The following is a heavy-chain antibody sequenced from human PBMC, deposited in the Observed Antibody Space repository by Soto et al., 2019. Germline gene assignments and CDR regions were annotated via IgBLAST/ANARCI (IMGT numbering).Heavy chain of an antibody. CDR2: LYYKGNK. Sequence: SETLSLTCTVSGGSISSSTYYWHWIRQHPGKGLAWIGDLYYKGNKNYNPSLASLVTMSVDTSKNQFSLKLSSVTPTDTAVYYCARRSSSSLGSLFDPWGRGILVTVSS. J-gene: IGHJ5*02. V-gene: IGHV4-39*01. CDR1: GGSISSSTYY. CDR3: ARRSSSSLGSLFDP. D-gene: IGHD6-6*01.